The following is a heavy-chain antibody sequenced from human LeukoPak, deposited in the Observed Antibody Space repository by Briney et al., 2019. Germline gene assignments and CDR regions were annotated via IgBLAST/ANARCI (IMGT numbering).Heavy chain of an antibody. Sequence: GGSLRLSCAASGFTFSSYEMNWVRQAPGKGLEWVSYISSSGSTIYYADSGKGRFTISRDNAKNSLYLQMNSLRAEDTAVYYCAREGKYCSSTSCQGGWFDPWGQGTLVTVSS. CDR1: GFTFSSYE. CDR2: ISSSGSTI. J-gene: IGHJ5*02. V-gene: IGHV3-48*03. CDR3: AREGKYCSSTSCQGGWFDP. D-gene: IGHD2-2*01.